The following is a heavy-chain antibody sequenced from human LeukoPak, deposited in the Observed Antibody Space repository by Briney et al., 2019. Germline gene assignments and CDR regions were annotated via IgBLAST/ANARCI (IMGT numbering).Heavy chain of an antibody. V-gene: IGHV3-30-3*01. CDR1: GFSFSSYA. CDR2: ISYDGSNK. D-gene: IGHD6-13*01. Sequence: GGSLRLSCAASGFSFSSYAMHWVRQAPGKGLEWVAVISYDGSNKYYADSVKGRFTISRDNSKNTLYLQMNSLRAEDTAVYYCAKGARRIAAAGIGWFDPWGQGTLVTVSS. CDR3: AKGARRIAAAGIGWFDP. J-gene: IGHJ5*02.